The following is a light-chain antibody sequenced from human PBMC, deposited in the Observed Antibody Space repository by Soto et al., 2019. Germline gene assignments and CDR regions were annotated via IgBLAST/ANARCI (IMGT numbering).Light chain of an antibody. CDR2: DAS. J-gene: IGKJ5*01. V-gene: IGKV3-20*01. CDR1: QSVSSY. CDR3: QHYGSSLIT. Sequence: EIVLTQSPATLSLSPGERATLSCRASQSVSSYLAWYQQKPGQAPRLLIYDASNRATGIPDRFSGSGSGTDFTLTISRLEPEDFAVYFCQHYGSSLITFGQGTRLEIK.